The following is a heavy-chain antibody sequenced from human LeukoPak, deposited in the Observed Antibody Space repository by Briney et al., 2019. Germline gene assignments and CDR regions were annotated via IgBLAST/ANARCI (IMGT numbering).Heavy chain of an antibody. Sequence: ASVKVSCKASGYTFTGYYMHWVRQAPGQGLEWMGWINPNSGGTNYAQKFQGRVTMTRDTSISTAYMELSRLRSDDTAVYYCARDHEYSSSEGAHYYYYYYMDVWGKGTTVTVSS. J-gene: IGHJ6*03. CDR3: ARDHEYSSSEGAHYYYYYYMDV. D-gene: IGHD6-6*01. CDR1: GYTFTGYY. CDR2: INPNSGGT. V-gene: IGHV1-2*02.